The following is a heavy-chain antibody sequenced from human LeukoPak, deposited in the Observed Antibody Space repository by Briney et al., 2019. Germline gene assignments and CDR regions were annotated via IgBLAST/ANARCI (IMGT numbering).Heavy chain of an antibody. D-gene: IGHD5-24*01. CDR3: AKGGPQFFDY. CDR1: GFTFSNYA. Sequence: QPGGSLRLSCVASGFTFSNYAMAWVSQAPGKGLEWVSTISGSGGTTNYADSVKGQFTISRDSTKSTLYLQMNSLRAEDTAVYFCAKGGPQFFDYWGQGSLVTVSS. V-gene: IGHV3-23*01. J-gene: IGHJ4*02. CDR2: ISGSGGTT.